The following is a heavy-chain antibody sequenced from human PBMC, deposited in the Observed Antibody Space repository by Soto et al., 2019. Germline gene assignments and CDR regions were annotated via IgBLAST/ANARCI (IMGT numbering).Heavy chain of an antibody. Sequence: SETLCLTCAVYGGSFRGHYWSWIRQPPGKGLEWIGEINHSGSTNYNPSLKSRVTISVDTSKNQFSLKLSSVTAADTAVYYCARGRLAELVLDYSYYFMAVWVKGTSVTVS. CDR1: GGSFRGHY. J-gene: IGHJ6*03. V-gene: IGHV4-34*01. CDR2: INHSGST. CDR3: ARGRLAELVLDYSYYFMAV. D-gene: IGHD6-13*01.